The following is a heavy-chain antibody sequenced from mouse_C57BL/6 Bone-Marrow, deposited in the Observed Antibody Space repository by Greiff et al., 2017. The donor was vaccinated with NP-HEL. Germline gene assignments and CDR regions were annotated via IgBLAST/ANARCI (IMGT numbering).Heavy chain of an antibody. CDR2: INPSTGGT. CDR1: GYSFTGYY. CDR3: ARGWLKDY. D-gene: IGHD1-1*02. V-gene: IGHV1-42*01. Sequence: EVQLQQSGPELVKPGASVKISCKASGYSFTGYYMNWVKQSPEKSLEWIGEINPSTGGTTYNQKFKAKATLTVDKSSSTAYMQLKRLTSEDSAVYYCARGWLKDYWGQGTTLTVSS. J-gene: IGHJ2*01.